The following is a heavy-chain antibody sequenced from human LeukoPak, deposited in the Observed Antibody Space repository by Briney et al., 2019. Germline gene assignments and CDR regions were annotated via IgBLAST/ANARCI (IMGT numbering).Heavy chain of an antibody. J-gene: IGHJ3*02. V-gene: IGHV3-49*04. CDR2: IRSTIYGGTT. Sequence: GGSLRLSCTVSGFNFGDFAMSWVRQAPGKGLEWLGFIRSTIYGGTTDYAASVKGRFTISRDDSKSIAYLQMNSLKTEDTAVYYCTRRQFKAFNIWGQGAMVTVSS. CDR1: GFNFGDFA. CDR3: TRRQFKAFNI.